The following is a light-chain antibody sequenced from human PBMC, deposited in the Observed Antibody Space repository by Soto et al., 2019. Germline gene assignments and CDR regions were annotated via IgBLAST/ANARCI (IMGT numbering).Light chain of an antibody. CDR2: EVS. Sequence: QPVLTQPPSASGTPGQSVTISCFGSNSTIGHNHVYWYQQLPGAAPKLMIYEVSNRPSGVSDRFSGSKSGNTASLTISGLQAEDEADYYCCSYTSSTTYVFGTGTKLTVL. CDR3: CSYTSSTTYV. J-gene: IGLJ1*01. V-gene: IGLV2-14*01. CDR1: NSTIGHNH.